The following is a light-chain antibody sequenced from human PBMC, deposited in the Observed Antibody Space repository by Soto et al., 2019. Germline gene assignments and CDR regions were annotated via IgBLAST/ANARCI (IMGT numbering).Light chain of an antibody. J-gene: IGKJ4*01. V-gene: IGKV3-15*01. CDR1: QNVNNN. CDR2: DAS. CDR3: QQCRNWPLT. Sequence: EIVMTQSPSTLSASPGEGATLSCKAGQNVNNNLAWYQQRPGQPPRLLIYDASTRDTGISARFSGSGYGTEFTLTISSLQSEDFAVYFCQQCRNWPLTFGEGTKVEIK.